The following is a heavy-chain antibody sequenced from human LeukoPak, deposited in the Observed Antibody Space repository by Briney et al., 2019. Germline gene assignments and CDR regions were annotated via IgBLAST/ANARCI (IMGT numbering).Heavy chain of an antibody. CDR3: ATGPLNGITEYFQH. CDR2: ISTSGRT. Sequence: SETLSLACTVSGGSISSGRYYWSWIRQPAGKGLEWIGRISTSGRTDYNPSLKSRVTISVDTSKNQFSLKLSSVTAADTAVYYCATGPLNGITEYFQHWGQGTLVTVSS. J-gene: IGHJ1*01. CDR1: GGSISSGRYY. D-gene: IGHD3-9*01. V-gene: IGHV4-61*02.